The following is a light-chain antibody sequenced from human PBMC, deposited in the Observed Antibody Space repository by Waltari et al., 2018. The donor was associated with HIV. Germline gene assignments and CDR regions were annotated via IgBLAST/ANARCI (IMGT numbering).Light chain of an antibody. Sequence: QTLVTPATSLTVSVGGTFTLTCGSLTSTVTCDHQPYWFQQNPGQAPRTLIYDATDKHSWTPARFSPSFLGGKAALTLTAAQPEDEADYYCLLSYGSVRLFGGGTRLTV. V-gene: IGLV7-46*01. CDR2: DAT. CDR1: TSTVTCDHQ. J-gene: IGLJ3*02. CDR3: LLSYGSVRL.